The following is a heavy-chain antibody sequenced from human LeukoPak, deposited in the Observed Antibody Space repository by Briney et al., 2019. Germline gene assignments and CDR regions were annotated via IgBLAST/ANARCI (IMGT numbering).Heavy chain of an antibody. J-gene: IGHJ4*02. CDR1: GFTFSSYS. CDR2: ISSSSSYI. CDR3: ASGLSTVTVPFDY. D-gene: IGHD4-17*01. V-gene: IGHV3-21*04. Sequence: PGGSLRLSCAASGFTFSSYSMNWVRQAPGKGLEWVSSISSSSSYIHYADSVKGRFTISRDNAKNSLYLQMNSLRAEDTAAYFCASGLSTVTVPFDYWGQGTLVTVSS.